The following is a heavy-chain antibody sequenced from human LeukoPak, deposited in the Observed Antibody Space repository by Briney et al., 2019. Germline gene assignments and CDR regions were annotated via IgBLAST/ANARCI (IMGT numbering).Heavy chain of an antibody. CDR1: EYTFSSHS. V-gene: IGHV3-21*01. D-gene: IGHD2-2*01. Sequence: GGSLRLSCAASEYTFSSHSMNWVRQAPGKGLEWVSSISRSGGSIYYADSLKGRFTISRDNAKNSLYLQMNSLRAEDTAVYFCARSLKVSAALDVFDIWGQGTMVTVSS. CDR3: ARSLKVSAALDVFDI. CDR2: ISRSGGSI. J-gene: IGHJ3*02.